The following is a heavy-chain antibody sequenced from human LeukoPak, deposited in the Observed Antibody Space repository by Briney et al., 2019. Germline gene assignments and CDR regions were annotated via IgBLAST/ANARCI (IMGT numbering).Heavy chain of an antibody. J-gene: IGHJ3*02. D-gene: IGHD3-22*01. CDR1: RFTFSSSE. CDR2: IGSSGSPK. V-gene: IGHV3-48*03. Sequence: GGSLRLSCTASRFTFSSSEMSWVRQAPGKGLEWVSYIGSSGSPKFYADSVKGRFTISRDNAKNALYLQMSSLRAEDTALYFCAREDSRDAFDIWGQGTMVTVSS. CDR3: AREDSRDAFDI.